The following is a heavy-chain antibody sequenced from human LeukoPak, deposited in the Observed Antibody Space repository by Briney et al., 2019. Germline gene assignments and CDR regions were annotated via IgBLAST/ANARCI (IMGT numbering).Heavy chain of an antibody. V-gene: IGHV4-39*01. Sequence: SETLSLTRSISGDSITTKKHRCGWIRQSPGKGLEWIGSIYSSGNSYYNPSLKTRATISPDTSKNQYSLRLTSVTAADTAIYYCARRVIWNPEIGNWSEPWGQGILVIVSS. D-gene: IGHD2-21*01. CDR2: IYSSGNS. J-gene: IGHJ5*02. CDR1: GDSITTKKHR. CDR3: ARRVIWNPEIGNWSEP.